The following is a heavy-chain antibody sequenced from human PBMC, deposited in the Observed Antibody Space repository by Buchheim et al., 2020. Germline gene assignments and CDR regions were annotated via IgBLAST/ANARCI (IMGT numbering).Heavy chain of an antibody. CDR3: AREGAMMVVLTTYYFDR. CDR1: GFTFSQFA. D-gene: IGHD3-22*01. J-gene: IGHJ4*02. V-gene: IGHV3-23*01. Sequence: EVQLLESGGALVQPGGSLRLSCAASGFTFSQFAMSWVRQAPGRGPEWVSTIFGRGGSTYYADSVKGRFTISRDNSKNTLYLQMNGLTAEDTAVYYCAREGAMMVVLTTYYFDRWGQGTL. CDR2: IFGRGGST.